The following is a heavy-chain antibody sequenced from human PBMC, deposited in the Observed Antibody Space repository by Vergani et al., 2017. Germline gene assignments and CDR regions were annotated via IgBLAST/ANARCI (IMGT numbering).Heavy chain of an antibody. D-gene: IGHD6-19*01. J-gene: IGHJ4*02. CDR3: AKYYSSGRGVPVGY. CDR1: GFTFSSYG. V-gene: IGHV3-23*04. CDR2: ISGSGDST. Sequence: VQLVESGGGVVQPGRSLRLSCAASGFTFSSYGMHWVRQAPGKGLEWVSAISGSGDSTYYADSVKGRFTISRDNSKNTLYLQMNSLRAEDTAVYYCAKYYSSGRGVPVGYWGQGTLVTVSS.